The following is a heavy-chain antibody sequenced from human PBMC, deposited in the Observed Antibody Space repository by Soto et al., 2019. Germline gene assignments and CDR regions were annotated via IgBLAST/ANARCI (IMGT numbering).Heavy chain of an antibody. Sequence: EVQLLESGGCLVQPGGSLRLSCAVSGFIFSNYPMSWVRQAPGKGLEWVSSVSPSGSNTYYADSVKGRFTMSRDNSDNRLHLQMNSLTAEDTAVYFCARRDSSGGYSLDYWGQGTLVTVSS. CDR1: GFIFSNYP. D-gene: IGHD3-22*01. J-gene: IGHJ4*02. CDR3: ARRDSSGGYSLDY. CDR2: VSPSGSNT. V-gene: IGHV3-23*01.